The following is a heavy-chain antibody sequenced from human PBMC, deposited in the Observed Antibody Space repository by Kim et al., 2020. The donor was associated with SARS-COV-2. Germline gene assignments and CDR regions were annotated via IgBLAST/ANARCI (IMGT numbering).Heavy chain of an antibody. D-gene: IGHD1-1*01. Sequence: GGSLRLSCAASGFPFSSCAMSWVRLPPGKALEWVSYINGYGSVTEYADSARGRFTISRDNSKNMLFLEMNSLRAEDTAIYYCATARHQYGRWDHWGQGTLVTVSS. V-gene: IGHV3-23*01. CDR2: INGYGSVT. CDR3: ATARHQYGRWDH. CDR1: GFPFSSCA. J-gene: IGHJ4*02.